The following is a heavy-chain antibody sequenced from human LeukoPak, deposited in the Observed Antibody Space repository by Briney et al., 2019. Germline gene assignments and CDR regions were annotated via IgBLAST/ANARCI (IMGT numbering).Heavy chain of an antibody. J-gene: IGHJ4*02. V-gene: IGHV4-34*01. Sequence: PSETLSLTCAVYGGSFSGYYWSWIRQPPGKGLEWIGEINHSGSTNYNPSLKSRVTISVDTSKNQFSLKLSSVTAADTAVYYCARGRPISSLLWRGYYFDYWGQGTLVTVSS. CDR3: ARGRPISSLLWRGYYFDY. CDR2: INHSGST. CDR1: GGSFSGYY. D-gene: IGHD6-6*01.